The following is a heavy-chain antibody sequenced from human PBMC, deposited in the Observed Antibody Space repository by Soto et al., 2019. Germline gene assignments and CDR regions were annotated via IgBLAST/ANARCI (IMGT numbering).Heavy chain of an antibody. J-gene: IGHJ6*02. CDR3: ATDIRSGFRRSSSWQTTRGHYYYGMDV. D-gene: IGHD6-13*01. V-gene: IGHV1-2*04. CDR1: GYTFTGYY. Sequence: ASVKVSCKASGYTFTGYYMHWVRQAPGQGLEWMGWINPNSGGTNYAQKFQGWVTMTRDTSISTAYMELSRLRSDDTAVYYCATDIRSGFRRSSSWQTTRGHYYYGMDVWGQGTTVTVSS. CDR2: INPNSGGT.